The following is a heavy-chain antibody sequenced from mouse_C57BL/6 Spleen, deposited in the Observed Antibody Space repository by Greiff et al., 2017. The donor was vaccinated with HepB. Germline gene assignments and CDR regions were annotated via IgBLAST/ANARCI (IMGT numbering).Heavy chain of an antibody. CDR2: IYPGSGST. CDR1: GYTFTSYW. Sequence: QVQLKQPGAELVKPGASVKMSCKASGYTFTSYWITWVKQRPGQGLEWIGDIYPGSGSTNYNENFKSKATLTVDTSSSTAYMQLSSLTSEDSAVYYCARWYDYDGAMDYWGQGTSVTVSS. V-gene: IGHV1-55*01. J-gene: IGHJ4*01. CDR3: ARWYDYDGAMDY. D-gene: IGHD2-4*01.